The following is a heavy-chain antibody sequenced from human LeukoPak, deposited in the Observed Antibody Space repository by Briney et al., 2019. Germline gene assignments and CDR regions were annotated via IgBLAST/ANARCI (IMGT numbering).Heavy chain of an antibody. Sequence: GESLKISCKGSGYSFTSYWIGWVRQMPGKGLEWMGIIYPGDSDTRYSPSFQGQVTISADKSITTAYLQWSSLKASDTAIYYCTRQSSSTWYTPFDYWGQGALVTVSS. CDR3: TRQSSSTWYTPFDY. CDR1: GYSFTSYW. CDR2: IYPGDSDT. V-gene: IGHV5-51*01. J-gene: IGHJ4*02. D-gene: IGHD6-13*01.